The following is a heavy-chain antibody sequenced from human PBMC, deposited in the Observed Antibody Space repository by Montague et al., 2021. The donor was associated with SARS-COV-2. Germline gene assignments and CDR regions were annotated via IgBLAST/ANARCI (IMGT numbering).Heavy chain of an antibody. J-gene: IGHJ3*02. V-gene: IGHV4-39*01. CDR3: ARHRANAGSFDI. Sequence: SETLSLTCTVSGGSITVSRYDLGWIRQPPGKGLEWIGSVHYTGTTSYNASLKSRLTISVDTSENQFSLKMTSVTASDTAVYYCARHRANAGSFDIWGQGTMVTVSS. CDR1: GGSITVSRYD. D-gene: IGHD1-1*01. CDR2: VHYTGTT.